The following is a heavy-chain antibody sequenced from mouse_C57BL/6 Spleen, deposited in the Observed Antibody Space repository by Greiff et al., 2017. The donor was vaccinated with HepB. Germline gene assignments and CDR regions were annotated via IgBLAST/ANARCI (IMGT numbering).Heavy chain of an antibody. CDR2: ISSGSSTI. CDR1: GFTFSDYG. CDR3: ARKKGNYAMDY. V-gene: IGHV5-17*01. Sequence: EVQVVESGGGLVKPGGSLKLSCAASGFTFSDYGMHWVRQAPEKGLEWVAYISSGSSTIYYADKVKGRFTISRDNAKNTLFLQMTSLRSEDTAMWYCARKKGNYAMDYWGQGTSVTVSS. J-gene: IGHJ4*01.